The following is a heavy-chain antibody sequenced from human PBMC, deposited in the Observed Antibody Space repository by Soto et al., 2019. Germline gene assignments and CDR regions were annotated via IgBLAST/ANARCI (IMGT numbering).Heavy chain of an antibody. J-gene: IGHJ6*02. V-gene: IGHV4-30-2*01. D-gene: IGHD3-3*01. CDR2: IYYRGTA. CDR1: SGSISSHGHA. CDR3: ARATFGVDVSMDV. Sequence: QLQLQESGSGLVKPSQNLSLTCPVFSGSISSHGHAWSWIWPPPGKGLEWIGYIYYRGTAYYNPTLKSRLTISADRSKNQFSLTLSSVTAADTAIYFCARATFGVDVSMDVWGHGATVTVSS.